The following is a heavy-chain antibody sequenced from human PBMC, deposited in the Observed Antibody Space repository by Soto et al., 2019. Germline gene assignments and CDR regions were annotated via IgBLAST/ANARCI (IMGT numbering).Heavy chain of an antibody. CDR2: VSIGGST. CDR3: AKRRGAGGHFDY. D-gene: IGHD2-15*01. CDR1: GFTFSSYA. V-gene: IGHV3-23*01. Sequence: GGSLRLSCAASGFTFSSYAMGWVRQGPGKGLEWVAVVSIGGSTHYADSVRGRFTISRDNSKNTLSLQMNSLTAEDAAVYFCAKRRGAGGHFDYWGQGALVTVSS. J-gene: IGHJ4*02.